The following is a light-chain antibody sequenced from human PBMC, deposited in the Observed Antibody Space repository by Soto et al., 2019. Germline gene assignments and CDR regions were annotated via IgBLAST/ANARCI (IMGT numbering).Light chain of an antibody. CDR1: SSDVGGYNY. J-gene: IGLJ1*01. CDR3: SSYRSSSTLYV. V-gene: IGLV2-14*01. Sequence: QSVLTQPASLSGSPGQSITISCTGTSSDVGGYNYVAWYQQHPGKAPKVMIYDVSNRPSGVSNRFSGSKSGNTASLTISGLQAEDEADYYCSSYRSSSTLYVFGTGTKVTVL. CDR2: DVS.